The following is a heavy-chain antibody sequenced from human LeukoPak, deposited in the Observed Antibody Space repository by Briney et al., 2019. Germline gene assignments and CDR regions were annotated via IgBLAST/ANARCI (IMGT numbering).Heavy chain of an antibody. CDR2: ISGGGGST. CDR3: AKGSGINHYHWINP. V-gene: IGHV3-23*01. Sequence: GGSLRLSCAAPRFTFSNYWMSWVRQAPGKGLEWVSGISGGGGSTYYADSVKGRFTISRDNSKNTLYLQMDSLRAEDTALYYCAKGSGINHYHWINPWGQGTLVTVSS. D-gene: IGHD1-14*01. J-gene: IGHJ5*02. CDR1: RFTFSNYW.